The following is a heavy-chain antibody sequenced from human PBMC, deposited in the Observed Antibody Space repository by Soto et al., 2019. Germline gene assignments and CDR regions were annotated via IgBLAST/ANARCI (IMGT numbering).Heavy chain of an antibody. CDR1: GGTFSSYT. CDR2: IIPILGIA. D-gene: IGHD1-1*01. Sequence: QVQLVQSGAEVKKPGSSVKVSCKASGGTFSSYTISWVRQAPGQGLEWMGRIIPILGIANYAQKFQGRVTITADKSTSTAYRELSSLRSEDTAVYYCARGHSNWNDPYYYYGMDVWGQGTTVTVSS. V-gene: IGHV1-69*02. J-gene: IGHJ6*02. CDR3: ARGHSNWNDPYYYYGMDV.